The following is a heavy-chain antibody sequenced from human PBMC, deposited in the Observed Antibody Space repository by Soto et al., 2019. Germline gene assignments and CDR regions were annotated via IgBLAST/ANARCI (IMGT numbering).Heavy chain of an antibody. D-gene: IGHD3-16*01. Sequence: QVQLVQSGAEVKKPGASVKVSCKASGYTFTSYYMHWVRQAPGQGLEWMGIINPSGGSKIYAQKFQGRVTMTRDTSTSTVYMELRSLSAEDTAVYYCVGEPRGGDGYNGALDYWGQGTLVTVSS. CDR2: INPSGGSK. CDR1: GYTFTSYY. V-gene: IGHV1-46*01. CDR3: VGEPRGGDGYNGALDY. J-gene: IGHJ4*02.